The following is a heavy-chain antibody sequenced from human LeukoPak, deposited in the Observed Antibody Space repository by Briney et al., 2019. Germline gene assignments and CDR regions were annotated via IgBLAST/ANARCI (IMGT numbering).Heavy chain of an antibody. CDR3: VTGSGSN. CDR2: IKQGGSET. CDR1: GFSFNTYG. Sequence: GGSLRLSCAASGFSFNTYGMGWVRQAPGKGLEWVAYIKQGGSETYYVDSVKGRFTISRDDAKNSLDLQMNSLRAEDTALYYCVTGSGSNWGQGTLVTVSS. V-gene: IGHV3-7*01. J-gene: IGHJ4*02. D-gene: IGHD1-26*01.